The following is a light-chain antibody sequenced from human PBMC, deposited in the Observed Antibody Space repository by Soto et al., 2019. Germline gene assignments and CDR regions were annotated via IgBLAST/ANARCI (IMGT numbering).Light chain of an antibody. V-gene: IGLV2-18*02. CDR2: EVT. CDR3: ASYTSDRILV. Sequence: QSVLTQPPSVSGSPGQSVTISCTGTSSDVGRYNRVSWYRQPPGTAPKLIIYEVTNRLSGVPVRFSASKSANTASLTISGLQAEDEADYYCASYTSDRILVFGGGTKLTVL. J-gene: IGLJ3*02. CDR1: SSDVGRYNR.